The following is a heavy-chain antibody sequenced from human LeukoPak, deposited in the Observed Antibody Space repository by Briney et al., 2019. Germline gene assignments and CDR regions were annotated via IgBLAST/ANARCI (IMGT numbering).Heavy chain of an antibody. CDR2: ISAYNGNT. CDR1: GYTFTSYG. J-gene: IGHJ3*02. Sequence: ASVKVSCKASGYTFTSYGISWVRQAPGQGLEWMGWISAYNGNTNYAQKFQGRVTMTEDTSTDTAYMELSSLRSEDTAVYYCATDPQLAMRRKAFDIWGQGTMVTVSS. CDR3: ATDPQLAMRRKAFDI. V-gene: IGHV1-18*01. D-gene: IGHD2-2*01.